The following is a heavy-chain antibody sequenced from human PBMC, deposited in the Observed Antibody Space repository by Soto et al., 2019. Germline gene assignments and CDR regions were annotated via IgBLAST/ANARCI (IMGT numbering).Heavy chain of an antibody. D-gene: IGHD2-15*01. CDR1: GFSFSDYS. CDR3: ARVLGGVETDQITPFQH. J-gene: IGHJ1*01. CDR2: ISSRGSFI. V-gene: IGHV3-21*06. Sequence: PGGSLRLSCAASGFSFSDYSISWVRQAPGKGLEWVSSISSRGSFIYYADSLQGRLTISRDNAKNLVYLQMNSLRAEDTALYYCARVLGGVETDQITPFQHWGQGTQVTVSS.